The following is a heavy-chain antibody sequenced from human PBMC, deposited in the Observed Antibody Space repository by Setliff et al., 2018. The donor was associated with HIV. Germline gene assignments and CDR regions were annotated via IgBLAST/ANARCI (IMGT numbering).Heavy chain of an antibody. CDR3: ARDLYRYSSSSWVFDH. CDR2: ISSSSSTI. V-gene: IGHV3-48*01. D-gene: IGHD6-6*01. CDR1: GFTFSSYS. J-gene: IGHJ4*02. Sequence: PGESLKISCAASGFTFSSYSMNWVRQAPGKGLEWVSYISSSSSTIYYADSVKGRFTISRDNAKNSLYLQMNSLRAEDTAVYYCARDLYRYSSSSWVFDHWGQGTLVTVSS.